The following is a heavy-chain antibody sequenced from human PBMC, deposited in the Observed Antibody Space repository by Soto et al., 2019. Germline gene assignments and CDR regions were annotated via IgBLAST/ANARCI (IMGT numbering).Heavy chain of an antibody. CDR1: GDFISSADYY. J-gene: IGHJ6*02. D-gene: IGHD1-1*01. V-gene: IGHV4-30-4*01. CDR3: ARDLWVEPELYYYGMDV. CDR2: IFYSGTT. Sequence: SETLSLTCTVSGDFISSADYYWSWIRQTLGKGLEWIGHIFYSGTTYYNPSLKSRLTISVDTSKNHFSLRLTSVTAADTAVYYCARDLWVEPELYYYGMDVWGQGTTVTVSS.